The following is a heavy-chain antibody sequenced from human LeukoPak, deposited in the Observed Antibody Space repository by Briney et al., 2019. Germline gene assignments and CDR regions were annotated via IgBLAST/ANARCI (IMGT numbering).Heavy chain of an antibody. CDR1: GFTFSSYS. D-gene: IGHD2-21*01. CDR3: ARDYDSIVVGYFDY. J-gene: IGHJ4*02. Sequence: GGSLRPSCAASGFTFSSYSMNWVGQAPGKGLEGVSSISSSSSYIYYADSVKGRFTISRDNAKNSLYLQMNSLRAEDTAVYYCARDYDSIVVGYFDYWGQGTLVTVSS. V-gene: IGHV3-21*01. CDR2: ISSSSSYI.